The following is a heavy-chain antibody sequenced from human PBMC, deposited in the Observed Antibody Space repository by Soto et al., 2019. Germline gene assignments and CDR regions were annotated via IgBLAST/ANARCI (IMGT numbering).Heavy chain of an antibody. CDR1: GFTFISYG. V-gene: IGHV3-30*18. CDR3: AKGPHSASVYYYMDV. D-gene: IGHD4-17*01. J-gene: IGHJ6*03. Sequence: GGLLRLSCAASGFTFISYGMHWVRQAPGKGLEWVAVISYDGSNKYYADSVKGRFTVSRESAKNSLYLQMNSLTAGDTAVYYCAKGPHSASVYYYMDVWGKGTPVTVSS. CDR2: ISYDGSNK.